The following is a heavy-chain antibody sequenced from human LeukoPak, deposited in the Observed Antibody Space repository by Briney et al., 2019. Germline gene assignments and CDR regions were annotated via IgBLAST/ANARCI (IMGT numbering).Heavy chain of an antibody. CDR2: INHSGST. D-gene: IGHD3-10*01. Sequence: SETLSPTCAVYGGSFSGYYWSWIRQPPGKGLEWIGEINHSGSTNYNPSLKSRVTISVDTSKNQFSLKLSSVTAADTAVYYCATLRTGPPRRYYGSGSYIGGYWGQGTLVTVSS. CDR3: ATLRTGPPRRYYGSGSYIGGY. V-gene: IGHV4-34*01. CDR1: GGSFSGYY. J-gene: IGHJ4*02.